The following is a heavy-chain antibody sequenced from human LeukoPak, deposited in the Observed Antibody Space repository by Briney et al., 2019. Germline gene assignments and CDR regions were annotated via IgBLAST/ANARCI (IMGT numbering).Heavy chain of an antibody. J-gene: IGHJ4*02. CDR2: IDPSDSYT. CDR1: GYRFTNYW. V-gene: IGHV5-10-1*01. D-gene: IGHD3-10*01. CDR3: ARLMVRGIIIDY. Sequence: GESLKISCKGSGYRFTNYWISWVRQMPGRGLEWMGRIDPSDSYTNYSPSFQGHVTISADKSISTAYLQWSSLKASDTAIYYCARLMVRGIIIDYWGQGTLVTVSS.